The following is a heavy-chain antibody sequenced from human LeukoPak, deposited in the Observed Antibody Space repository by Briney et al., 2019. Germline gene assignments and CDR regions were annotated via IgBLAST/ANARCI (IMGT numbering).Heavy chain of an antibody. D-gene: IGHD6-19*01. J-gene: IGHJ4*02. CDR3: ASGAVAGTVDY. V-gene: IGHV4-34*01. CDR2: INHSGST. CDR1: GGSFSGYY. Sequence: PSETLSLTCAVYGGSFSGYYWSWIRQPPGKGLEWIGEINHSGSTNYNPSLKSRVTISVDTSKNQFSLKLSSVTAAGTAVYYCASGAVAGTVDYWGQGTLVTVSS.